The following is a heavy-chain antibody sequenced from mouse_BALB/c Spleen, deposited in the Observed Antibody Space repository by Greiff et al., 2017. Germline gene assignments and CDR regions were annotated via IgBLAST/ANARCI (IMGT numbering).Heavy chain of an antibody. CDR2: ILPGSGST. J-gene: IGHJ3*01. D-gene: IGHD2-14*01. Sequence: VQLQESGAELMKPGASVKISCKATGYTFSSYWIEWVKQRPGHGLEWIGEILPGSGSTNYNEKFKGKATFTADTSSNTAYMQLSSLTSEDSAVYYCARSHRYDWFAYWGQGTLVTVSA. V-gene: IGHV1-9*01. CDR1: GYTFSSYW. CDR3: ARSHRYDWFAY.